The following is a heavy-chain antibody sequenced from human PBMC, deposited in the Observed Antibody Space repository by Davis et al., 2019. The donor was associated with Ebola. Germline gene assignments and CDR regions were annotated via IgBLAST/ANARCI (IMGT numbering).Heavy chain of an antibody. Sequence: LSLTCAASGFTVSSNYMSWVRQAPGKGLEWVAVISYDGSNKYYADSVKGRFTISRDNSKKTLFLQMNSLRAEDTAMYYCARDASHIAAAHWGQGTLVTVSA. CDR2: ISYDGSNK. CDR3: ARDASHIAAAH. CDR1: GFTVSSNY. J-gene: IGHJ4*02. D-gene: IGHD6-6*01. V-gene: IGHV3-30*03.